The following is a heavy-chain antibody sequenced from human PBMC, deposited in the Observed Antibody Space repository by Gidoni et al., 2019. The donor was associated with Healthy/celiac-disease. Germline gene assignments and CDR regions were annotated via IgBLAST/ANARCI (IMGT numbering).Heavy chain of an antibody. J-gene: IGHJ6*01. Sequence: VQLLESGGGLVQPGGSLRLSCAPSGFIFTSYAMGWVRQAPGKGLEWFSVISGSGGSTYHADSVKGRFTISRDNSKNMLFLQMNSLRAEDTAVYYCAKVVSARVHYFAMDVWGQGTTVTVSS. V-gene: IGHV3-23*01. CDR1: GFIFTSYA. CDR2: ISGSGGST. CDR3: AKVVSARVHYFAMDV. D-gene: IGHD6-6*01.